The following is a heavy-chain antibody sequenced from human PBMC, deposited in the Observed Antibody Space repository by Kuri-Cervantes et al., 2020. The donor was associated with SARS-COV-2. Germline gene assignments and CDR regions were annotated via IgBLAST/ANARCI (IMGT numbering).Heavy chain of an antibody. CDR1: GFPFSGYS. CDR3: ARDRAGYGYNPGY. CDR2: ITSSSKTI. J-gene: IGHJ4*02. V-gene: IGHV3-48*01. D-gene: IGHD5-24*01. Sequence: GESLKISCAGSGFPFSGYSMNWVRQAPGKGLEWISYITSSSKTIYYADSVKGRFTISRDNAKNSLYLQMNSLRAEDTALYYCARDRAGYGYNPGYWGQGTLVTVSS.